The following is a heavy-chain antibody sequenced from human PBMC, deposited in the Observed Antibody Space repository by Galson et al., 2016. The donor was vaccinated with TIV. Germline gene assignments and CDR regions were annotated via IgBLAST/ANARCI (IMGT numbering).Heavy chain of an antibody. D-gene: IGHD3-22*01. V-gene: IGHV3-23*01. CDR1: GFTFSIFA. J-gene: IGHJ6*02. CDR2: ISGGGGST. CDR3: TKVPSSCFSYYYGLDV. Sequence: SLRLSCAASGFTFSIFAMTWVRQAPGMGLEWVSAISGGGGSTYYADSVKGRFTVSRDNSKNTVFLQMNSLRAEDTAVYYCTKVPSSCFSYYYGLDVWGQGTTVTVSS.